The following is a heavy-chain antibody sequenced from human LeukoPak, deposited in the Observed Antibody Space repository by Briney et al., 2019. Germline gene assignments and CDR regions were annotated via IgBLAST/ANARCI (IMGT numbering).Heavy chain of an antibody. Sequence: GSSVKVSCKASGGTFSSYAISWVRQAPGQGLEWMGGIIPILGTANYAQKFQGRVTITADESTSTAYMELSSLRSEDTAVYYCAREDSSGYYYDYWGQGTLVTVSS. CDR3: AREDSSGYYYDY. CDR2: IIPILGTA. V-gene: IGHV1-69*01. D-gene: IGHD3-22*01. J-gene: IGHJ4*02. CDR1: GGTFSSYA.